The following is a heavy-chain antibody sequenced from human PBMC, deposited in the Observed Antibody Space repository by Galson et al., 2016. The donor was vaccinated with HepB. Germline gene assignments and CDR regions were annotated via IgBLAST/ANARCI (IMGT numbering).Heavy chain of an antibody. Sequence: SLRLSCAASGFTFSRYWMHWVRQAPGKGLVWVSRINSDGSSTTCADSVKGRFPISRDNAKNTLYLQMNSLRTEDTAVYYCARDPSRSIFDYGGDYWGQGTLVTVSS. CDR3: ARDPSRSIFDYGGDY. CDR1: GFTFSRYW. V-gene: IGHV3-74*01. CDR2: INSDGSST. D-gene: IGHD4/OR15-4a*01. J-gene: IGHJ4*02.